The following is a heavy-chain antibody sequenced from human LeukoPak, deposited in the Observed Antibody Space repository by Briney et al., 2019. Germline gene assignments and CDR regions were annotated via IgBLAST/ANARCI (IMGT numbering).Heavy chain of an antibody. V-gene: IGHV3-33*01. J-gene: IGHJ3*02. Sequence: PGRSLRLSCAVSGFTFSSYGMHWVRQAPGKGLEWVAVIWYDGSNKYYADSVKGRFTISRDNSKNTLYLQMNSLRAEDTAVYYCARVEGYCSGGSCYSGNAFDIWGQGTMVTVSS. D-gene: IGHD2-15*01. CDR3: ARVEGYCSGGSCYSGNAFDI. CDR2: IWYDGSNK. CDR1: GFTFSSYG.